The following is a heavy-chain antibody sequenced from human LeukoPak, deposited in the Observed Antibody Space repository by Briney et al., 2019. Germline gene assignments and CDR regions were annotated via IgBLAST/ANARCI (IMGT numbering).Heavy chain of an antibody. CDR2: IYSGGST. CDR3: ARDPTTDAFDI. CDR1: GFTVSSNY. D-gene: IGHD1-7*01. V-gene: IGHV3-53*01. J-gene: IGHJ3*02. Sequence: GGSLRLSCAASGFTVSSNYMSWVRQAPGKGLEWVSVIYSGGSTYYADSVKGRFTISRDNSKNTLYLQMDSLRAEDTAVYYCARDPTTDAFDIWGQGTMVTVSS.